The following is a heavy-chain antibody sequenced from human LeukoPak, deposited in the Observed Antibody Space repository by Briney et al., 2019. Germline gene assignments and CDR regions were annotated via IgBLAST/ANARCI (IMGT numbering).Heavy chain of an antibody. CDR3: AKGSYGSGSYPDY. D-gene: IGHD3-10*01. CDR2: ISWNSGII. V-gene: IGHV3-9*03. J-gene: IGHJ4*02. Sequence: GGSLRLSCAASGFTFDDYAMHWVRQAPGKGLEWVSGISWNSGIIGYADSVKGRFTISRDNAKNSLYLQMNSLRAEDMALYYCAKGSYGSGSYPDYWGQGTLVTVSS. CDR1: GFTFDDYA.